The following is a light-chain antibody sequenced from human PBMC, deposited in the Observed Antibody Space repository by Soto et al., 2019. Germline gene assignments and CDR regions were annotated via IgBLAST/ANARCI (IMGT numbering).Light chain of an antibody. V-gene: IGKV3-20*01. J-gene: IGKJ4*01. CDR2: GAS. CDR3: QQYGSSPLT. Sequence: EIVLTQSPGTLSLSPGERATLSCRASQSVSNNYLAWHQQKPGQAPRLLIYGASTRATGIPARFSGSGSGAEFTLTINSLQSEDFAVYHCQQYGSSPLTFGGGTKVDIK. CDR1: QSVSNNY.